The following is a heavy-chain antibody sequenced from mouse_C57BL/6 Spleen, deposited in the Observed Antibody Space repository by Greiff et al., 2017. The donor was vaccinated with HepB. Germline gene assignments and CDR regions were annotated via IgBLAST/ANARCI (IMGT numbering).Heavy chain of an antibody. J-gene: IGHJ4*01. CDR1: GYAFSSYW. Sequence: QVQLKQSGAELVKPGASVKISCKASGYAFSSYWMNWVKQRPGKGLEWIGQIYPGDGDTNYNGKFKGKATLTADKSSSTAYMQLSSLTSEDSAVYFCARWVIYHGAMDYWGQGTSVTVSS. D-gene: IGHD2-1*01. CDR3: ARWVIYHGAMDY. V-gene: IGHV1-80*01. CDR2: IYPGDGDT.